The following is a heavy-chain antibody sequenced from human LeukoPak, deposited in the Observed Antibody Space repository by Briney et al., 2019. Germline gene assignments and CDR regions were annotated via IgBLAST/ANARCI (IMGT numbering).Heavy chain of an antibody. J-gene: IGHJ4*02. CDR3: ASTLNTPISC. V-gene: IGHV1-2*02. CDR1: GYTFTGYY. CDR2: INPQSGGT. D-gene: IGHD2-2*01. Sequence: ASVRVSCKASGYTFTGYYVHWVRQAPGQGLEWMGWINPQSGGTNYAQKFQGRVTMTRDTSISTAYMELRRLRSDDTAVYYCASTLNTPISCWGQGTLVIVSS.